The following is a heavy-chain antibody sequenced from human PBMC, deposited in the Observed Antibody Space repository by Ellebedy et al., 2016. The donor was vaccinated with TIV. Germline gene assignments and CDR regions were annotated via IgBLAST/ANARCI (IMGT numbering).Heavy chain of an antibody. CDR1: GFTFSSYW. CDR2: IKQDGSEK. V-gene: IGHV3-7*01. Sequence: GESLKISCAASGFTFSSYWMSWVRQAPGKGLEWVANIKQDGSEKYYVDSVKGRFTISRDNAKNSLYLQMNSLRAEDTAVYYCAREKVGMATMEERAFDIWGQGTMVTVSS. J-gene: IGHJ3*02. CDR3: AREKVGMATMEERAFDI. D-gene: IGHD5-24*01.